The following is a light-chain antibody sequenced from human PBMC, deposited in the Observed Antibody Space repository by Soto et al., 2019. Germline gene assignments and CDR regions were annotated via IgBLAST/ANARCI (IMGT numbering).Light chain of an antibody. CDR3: QQHYNTPYT. J-gene: IGKJ2*01. Sequence: DIVMTQSPDSLAVSLGERATINCKSSQNVLYSSNNKNYLAWYQQKAGQPPKVLIYWASTREYGVPDRFSGSGSGTDFTLTISSLQAEDVAVYYCQQHYNTPYTFGQGTKLEIK. V-gene: IGKV4-1*01. CDR2: WAS. CDR1: QNVLYSSNNKNY.